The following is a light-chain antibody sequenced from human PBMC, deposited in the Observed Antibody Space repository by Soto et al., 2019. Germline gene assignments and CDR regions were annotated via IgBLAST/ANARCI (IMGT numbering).Light chain of an antibody. CDR2: EVS. Sequence: DIQMTQSPSTLSASVGDRVTITCRASQSIDSWLACYQQKPGRAPKLLLYEVSNLQSEVPPRFSGSGSGTEFTLTITSLQPGDFATYYCQQYNGYPWTFGQGTQVEIK. CDR3: QQYNGYPWT. CDR1: QSIDSW. J-gene: IGKJ1*01. V-gene: IGKV1-5*01.